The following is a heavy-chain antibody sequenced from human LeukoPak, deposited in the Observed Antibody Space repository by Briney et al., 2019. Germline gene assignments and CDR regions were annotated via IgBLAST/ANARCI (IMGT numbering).Heavy chain of an antibody. CDR3: ARYLSGIAVYTYGRGIDY. CDR1: GFTFSSYA. D-gene: IGHD6-13*01. Sequence: GGSLRHSCAASGFTFSSYAMHWVRQAPGKGLEWVSAISGSGGSTYYADSVKGRFTTSRDNSKNTLYLQMNSLRAEDTAVYYCARYLSGIAVYTYGRGIDYWGQGTLVTVSS. CDR2: ISGSGGST. V-gene: IGHV3-23*01. J-gene: IGHJ4*02.